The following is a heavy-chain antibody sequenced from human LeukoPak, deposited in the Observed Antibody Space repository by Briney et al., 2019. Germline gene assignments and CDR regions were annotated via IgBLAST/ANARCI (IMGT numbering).Heavy chain of an antibody. V-gene: IGHV2-70*11. J-gene: IGHJ4*02. CDR2: IDWDDDK. CDR1: GFSLSTSGMC. CDR3: ARIRLTTVTRYFDY. Sequence: ESGPTLVKPTQTLTLTCTFSGFSLSTSGMCVSWIRQPPGKALEWLARIDWDDDKYYSTSLKTRLTISKDTSKNQVVLTMTNMDPVDTATYYCARIRLTTVTRYFDYWGQGTLVTVSS. D-gene: IGHD4-17*01.